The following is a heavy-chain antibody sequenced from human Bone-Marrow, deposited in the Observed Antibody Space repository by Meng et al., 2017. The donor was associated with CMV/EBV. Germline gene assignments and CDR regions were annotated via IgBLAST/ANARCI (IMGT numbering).Heavy chain of an antibody. Sequence: LSLTCAASGFTFSSYAMHWVRQAPGKGLEWVAVISYDGSNKYYADSVKGRFTISRDNSKNTLYLQMNSLRAEDTAVYYCARDPAKWELLGGGFDYWGQGTLVTFYS. CDR3: ARDPAKWELLGGGFDY. CDR1: GFTFSSYA. CDR2: ISYDGSNK. J-gene: IGHJ4*02. D-gene: IGHD1-26*01. V-gene: IGHV3-30*04.